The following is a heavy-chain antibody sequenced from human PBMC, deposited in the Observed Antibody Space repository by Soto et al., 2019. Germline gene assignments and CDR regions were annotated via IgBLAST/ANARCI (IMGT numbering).Heavy chain of an antibody. V-gene: IGHV1-18*04. CDR2: MSPNNGNT. CDR1: GYTFSTFG. CDR3: ARDPGGATGFDP. D-gene: IGHD1-1*01. J-gene: IGHJ5*02. Sequence: QVQLVQSGAEVKKPGASVKVSCKASGYTFSTFGISWVRQAPGQGLEWMGWMSPNNGNTNYARKFQGRVTMTTDTSTRTAYMELRSLTSDDTAVYYCARDPGGATGFDPWGQGTLVTVSS.